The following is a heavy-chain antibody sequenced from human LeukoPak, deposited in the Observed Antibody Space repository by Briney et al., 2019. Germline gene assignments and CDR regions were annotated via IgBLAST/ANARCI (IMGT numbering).Heavy chain of an antibody. V-gene: IGHV3-64D*06. D-gene: IGHD6-19*01. CDR1: GFTLRTYV. CDR2: ISGDGSST. Sequence: PGGSLRLSCSASGFTLRTYVMYWVRQAPGSGLEYVSAISGDGSSTHADSVKGRFTISRDNSKNTLFLQMSSLRPEDTAVYYCTRVRSSGWSSHFDYWGQGTLVTVSS. CDR3: TRVRSSGWSSHFDY. J-gene: IGHJ4*02.